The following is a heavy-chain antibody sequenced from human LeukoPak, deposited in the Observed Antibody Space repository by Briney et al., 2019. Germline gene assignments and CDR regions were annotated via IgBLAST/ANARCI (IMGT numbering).Heavy chain of an antibody. V-gene: IGHV3-33*01. D-gene: IGHD1-14*01. J-gene: IGHJ4*02. Sequence: PGGSLRLSWAASGXTFSSYGLHWVRQAPGKGLEWVAVIWYDGSNKYYADSVKGRFTISRDNSKNTLYLQMNSLRAEDTAVYYCARGANLGTFDYWGQGTLVTVSS. CDR3: ARGANLGTFDY. CDR2: IWYDGSNK. CDR1: GXTFSSYG.